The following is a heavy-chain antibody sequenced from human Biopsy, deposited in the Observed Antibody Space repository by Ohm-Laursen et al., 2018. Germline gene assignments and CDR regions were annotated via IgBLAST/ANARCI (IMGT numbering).Heavy chain of an antibody. CDR1: GDSISIYY. V-gene: IGHV4-59*01. D-gene: IGHD3-22*01. CDR3: ARDRGYYSDRTVLGYFDL. J-gene: IGHJ2*01. CDR2: VYYTGST. Sequence: SETLSLTCTVSGDSISIYYWSWLRQPPGKGLQWIGYVYYTGSTDYNPSLQSRVTISVDTSKNHFSLRLRSVTPADTTIYYCARDRGYYSDRTVLGYFDLWGRGTLVTVSS.